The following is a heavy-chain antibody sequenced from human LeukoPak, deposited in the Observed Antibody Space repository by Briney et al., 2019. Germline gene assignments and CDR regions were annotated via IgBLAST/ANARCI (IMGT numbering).Heavy chain of an antibody. V-gene: IGHV4-59*01. CDR1: YDSISSYY. J-gene: IGHJ4*02. Sequence: SETLYLTCTVAYDSISSYYWSWIRQPPGKGLEWIGYIHNSGSTMYNPSLKSRLAMSLDTSKNQFSLNLNSVTAADTAVYYCARGIRGAADYWGQGTLVTVSS. CDR3: ARGIRGAADY. D-gene: IGHD3-16*01. CDR2: IHNSGST.